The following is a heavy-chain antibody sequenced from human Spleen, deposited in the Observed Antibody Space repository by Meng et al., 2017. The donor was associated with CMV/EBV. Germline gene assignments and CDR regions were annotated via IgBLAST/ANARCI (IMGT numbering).Heavy chain of an antibody. J-gene: IGHJ4*02. CDR1: GGTFSSYA. CDR2: IIPILGIA. CDR3: ARVEVYYDSSGYGY. Sequence: SGGTFSSYAISWVPQAPGQGLEWMGGIIPILGIANSAQKFQGRVTITADKSTSTAYMELSSLRSEDTAVYYCARVEVYYDSSGYGYWGQGTLVTVSS. V-gene: IGHV1-69*10. D-gene: IGHD3-22*01.